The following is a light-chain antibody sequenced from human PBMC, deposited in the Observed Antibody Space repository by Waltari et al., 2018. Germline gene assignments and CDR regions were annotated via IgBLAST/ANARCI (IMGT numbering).Light chain of an antibody. CDR3: MQSVHLPLT. CDR2: DVS. V-gene: IGKV2-29*02. J-gene: IGKJ4*01. CDR1: QTLLHSDGNTF. Sequence: VMTQTPRTLSVTPGQPASISCKSSQTLLHSDGNTFLFWYIQKPGQSPHLLIYDVSSRFSGVPDRFSGSGSGTDFTLKISRVEAEDTGVYYCMQSVHLPLTFGGGTKVEI.